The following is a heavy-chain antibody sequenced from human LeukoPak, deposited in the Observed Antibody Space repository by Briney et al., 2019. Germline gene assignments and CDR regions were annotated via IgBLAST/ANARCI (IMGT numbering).Heavy chain of an antibody. J-gene: IGHJ6*02. CDR3: ARAGYCSGGSCYDARDGMDV. CDR1: GGSFSGYY. CDR2: INHSGST. V-gene: IGHV4-34*01. Sequence: PSETLSLTCAVYGGSFSGYYWSWIRQPPGKGLEWIGEINHSGSTNYNPSLKSRVTISVDTSKNQFSLKLSSVTAADTAVYYCARAGYCSGGSCYDARDGMDVWGQGTTVTVSS. D-gene: IGHD2-15*01.